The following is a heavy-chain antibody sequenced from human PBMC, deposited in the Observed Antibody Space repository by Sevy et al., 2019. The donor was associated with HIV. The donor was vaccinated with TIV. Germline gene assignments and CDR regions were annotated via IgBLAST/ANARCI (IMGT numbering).Heavy chain of an antibody. CDR1: GYTFTGDY. J-gene: IGHJ6*02. V-gene: IGHV1-2*06. D-gene: IGHD1-7*01. CDR2: VYPNSGGT. Sequence: ASVKVSCKASGYTFTGDYLHWVRQAPGQGLEWMGRVYPNSGGTNYARKFQGRITRTRDTSISTAYMELNRLKFDDTAVYYCARDGGGGTTNSGMDVWGQGTTVTVSS. CDR3: ARDGGGGTTNSGMDV.